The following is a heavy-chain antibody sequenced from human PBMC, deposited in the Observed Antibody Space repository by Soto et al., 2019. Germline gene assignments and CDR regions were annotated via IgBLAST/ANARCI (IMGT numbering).Heavy chain of an antibody. V-gene: IGHV4-59*01. Sequence: PSENVSLTCTVSGCSISSYYWSWIPQPPGKGLEWIGYIYYSGSTNYNPSLKSRVTISVDTSKNQFSLKLSSVTAADTAVYYCARDFGFGESRHMDVWGKGTTVTVSS. CDR2: IYYSGST. CDR3: ARDFGFGESRHMDV. J-gene: IGHJ6*03. CDR1: GCSISSYY. D-gene: IGHD3-10*01.